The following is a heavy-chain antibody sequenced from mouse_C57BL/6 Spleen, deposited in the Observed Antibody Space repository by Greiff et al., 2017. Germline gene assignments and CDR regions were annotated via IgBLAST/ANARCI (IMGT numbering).Heavy chain of an antibody. V-gene: IGHV1-59*01. J-gene: IGHJ4*01. D-gene: IGHD2-1*01. CDR1: GYTFTSSW. CDR3: ARGYYGNYDAMDY. CDR2: IDPSDSYT. Sequence: QVQLQQPGAELVRPGTSVKLSCKASGYTFTSSWMHWVKQRPGQGLEWIGVIDPSDSYTNYNQKFKGKATLTVDTSSSTAYMQLSSLTSEDSAVYYCARGYYGNYDAMDYWGQGTSVTVSS.